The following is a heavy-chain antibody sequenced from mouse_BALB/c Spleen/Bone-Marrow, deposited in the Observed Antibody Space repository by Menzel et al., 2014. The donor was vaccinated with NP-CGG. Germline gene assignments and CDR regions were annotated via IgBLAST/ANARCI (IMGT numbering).Heavy chain of an antibody. V-gene: IGHV1-54*01. Sequence: QLQQPGAELVRPGTSVKVSCKASGYAFTNYLIEWVKQRPGQGLEWIGVINPGSGGSNSNEKFKGKATLTADKSSSTAYMQLSSLTSDDSAVYFCARSTTVKDYFDYWGQGTTLTVSS. CDR2: INPGSGGS. CDR3: ARSTTVKDYFDY. D-gene: IGHD1-1*01. J-gene: IGHJ2*01. CDR1: GYAFTNYL.